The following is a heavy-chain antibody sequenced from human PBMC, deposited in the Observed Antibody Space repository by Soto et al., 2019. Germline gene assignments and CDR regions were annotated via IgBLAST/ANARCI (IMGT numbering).Heavy chain of an antibody. J-gene: IGHJ3*02. Sequence: SETLSLTCTFSCGSISSYYWSWIRQPTGKGLEWIGYIYYSGSTNYNPSLKSRVTISVDTSKNQFSLKLSSVTAADTAVDYCSAARPDPDAFDIWGQGTMVTVSS. D-gene: IGHD6-6*01. V-gene: IGHV4-59*08. CDR2: IYYSGST. CDR1: CGSISSYY. CDR3: SAARPDPDAFDI.